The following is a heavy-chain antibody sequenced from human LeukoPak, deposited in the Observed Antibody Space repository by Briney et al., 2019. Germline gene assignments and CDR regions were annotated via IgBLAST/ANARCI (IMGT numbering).Heavy chain of an antibody. D-gene: IGHD6-19*01. Sequence: GGSLRLSCAASGFTFSSYAMHWVRQAPGKGLEWVAVISYDGSNKYYADSVKGRFTISRDNSKNTLYLQMNSLRAEDTAVYYCAKGQGFGYSSGWYLYFDYWGQGTLVTVSS. V-gene: IGHV3-30-3*01. CDR2: ISYDGSNK. J-gene: IGHJ4*02. CDR1: GFTFSSYA. CDR3: AKGQGFGYSSGWYLYFDY.